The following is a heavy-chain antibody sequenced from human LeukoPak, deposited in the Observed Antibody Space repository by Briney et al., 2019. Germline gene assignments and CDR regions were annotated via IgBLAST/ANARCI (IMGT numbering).Heavy chain of an antibody. CDR2: ISAYNGNT. Sequence: GASVKVSCKASGYTFANYGIIWVRQAPGQGLEWMGWISAYNGNTNYAQKFQGRVTMTTDTSTSTAYMELRSLISDDTAVYYCARDQDSYIGIYHGGWYWGQGTLVTVSS. J-gene: IGHJ4*02. CDR3: ARDQDSYIGIYHGGWY. D-gene: IGHD1-26*01. V-gene: IGHV1-18*01. CDR1: GYTFANYG.